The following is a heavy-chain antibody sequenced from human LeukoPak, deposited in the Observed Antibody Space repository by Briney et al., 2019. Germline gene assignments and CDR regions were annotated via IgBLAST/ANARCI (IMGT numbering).Heavy chain of an antibody. Sequence: GASVKVSCKASGGTFSSYAISWVRQAPGQGLEWMGGIIPIFGTANYAQKFQGRVTITTDESTSTAYMELSSLRSEDTAVYYCARGLNVDCSSTSCYSRCYYYYYMDVWGKGTTVTVSS. V-gene: IGHV1-69*05. CDR3: ARGLNVDCSSTSCYSRCYYYYYMDV. CDR1: GGTFSSYA. J-gene: IGHJ6*03. CDR2: IIPIFGTA. D-gene: IGHD2-2*01.